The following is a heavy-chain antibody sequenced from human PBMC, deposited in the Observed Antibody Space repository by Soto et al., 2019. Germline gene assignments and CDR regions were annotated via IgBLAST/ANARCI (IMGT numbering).Heavy chain of an antibody. D-gene: IGHD6-19*01. CDR1: GYTFTSYD. V-gene: IGHV1-8*01. J-gene: IGHJ4*02. CDR2: MNPNSGNT. CDR3: ARDRSGWYNFDY. Sequence: QVQLVQSGAEVKQPGASVKVSCKATGYTFTSYDINWVRQATGQGLEWMGWMNPNSGNTGYAQKFQGRVTMTRNTSISTAYMELSSLRSEDTAVYYCARDRSGWYNFDYWGQGTLVTVSS.